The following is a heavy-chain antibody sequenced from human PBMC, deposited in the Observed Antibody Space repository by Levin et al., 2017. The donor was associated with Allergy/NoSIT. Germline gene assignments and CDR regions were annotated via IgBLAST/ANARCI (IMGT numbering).Heavy chain of an antibody. Sequence: PGGSLRLSCRASGFAFSNYGVHWVRQAPDKGLEWVAIITSDGSHNYYGDSVKGRFTISRDNSRNTLYLQMNNLRVDDTAVYFCAALGSFDFWGLGTLVSVST. V-gene: IGHV3-30*03. CDR3: AALGSFDF. D-gene: IGHD1-26*01. CDR2: ITSDGSHN. J-gene: IGHJ4*02. CDR1: GFAFSNYG.